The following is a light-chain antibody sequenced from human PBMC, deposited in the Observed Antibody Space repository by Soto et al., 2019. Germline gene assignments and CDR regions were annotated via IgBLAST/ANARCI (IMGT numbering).Light chain of an antibody. CDR1: QAISSY. CDR2: SAS. V-gene: IGKV1-9*01. CDR3: QHLNSWPPIT. Sequence: DIPLTQSPSFVSASVGDRVTITCRASQAISSYLAWYQQKPGKAPKVLIHSASVLESGVPSRFSGSGSGTHFTLTINNLQPEDFATYYCQHLNSWPPITFGQGTRLDVK. J-gene: IGKJ5*01.